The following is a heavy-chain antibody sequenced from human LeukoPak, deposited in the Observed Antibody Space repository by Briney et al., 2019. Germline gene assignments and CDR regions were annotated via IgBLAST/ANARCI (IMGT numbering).Heavy chain of an antibody. CDR2: INHSGST. D-gene: IGHD6-19*01. CDR1: GGSFSGYY. J-gene: IGHJ4*02. CDR3: ARDCSGWYNY. V-gene: IGHV4-34*01. Sequence: SETLSLTCAVYGGSFSGYYWSWIRQPPVKGLEWIGEINHSGSTNYNPSLKSRVTISVDTSKNQFSLKLSSVTAADTAVYYCARDCSGWYNYWGQGTLVTVSS.